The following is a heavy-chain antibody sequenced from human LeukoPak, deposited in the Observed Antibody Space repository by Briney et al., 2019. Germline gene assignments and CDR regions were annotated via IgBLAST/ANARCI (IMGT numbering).Heavy chain of an antibody. Sequence: GASVRVSCKASGYTFTGYYMHWVRQAPGQGLEWMGRINPDSGGTNYAQNFQGRVTMTRDTSINTAYLELTRLTSDDTAVYYCARPYSSGRSENWFGPWGQGTLVTVSS. CDR2: INPDSGGT. CDR3: ARPYSSGRSENWFGP. V-gene: IGHV1-2*06. J-gene: IGHJ5*02. D-gene: IGHD6-19*01. CDR1: GYTFTGYY.